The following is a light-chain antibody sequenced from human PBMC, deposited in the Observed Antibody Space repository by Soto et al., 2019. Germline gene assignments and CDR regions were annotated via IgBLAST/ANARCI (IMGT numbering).Light chain of an antibody. Sequence: QSALTQPASVSGSPGQSITISCTGTSSDVGAYTFVSWYQQHPDKVPKLMIFDVSSRPPGVSDRFSGSKSGNTASLTISGLHPHYYADYYFPSYTRSSPHVFASGTKLTLL. CDR3: PSYTRSSPHV. J-gene: IGLJ1*01. V-gene: IGLV2-14*03. CDR1: SSDVGAYTF. CDR2: DVS.